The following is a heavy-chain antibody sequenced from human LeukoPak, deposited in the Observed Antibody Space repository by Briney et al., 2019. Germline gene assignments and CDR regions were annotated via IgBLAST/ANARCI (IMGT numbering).Heavy chain of an antibody. V-gene: IGHV3-43D*03. CDR1: GFTFDDFA. Sequence: GGSLRLSCAASGFTFDDFAMHWVRQAPGKGLEWVSLISWDGGSTYYADSVKGRFTISRDNSKNSLYMLMNSLRAEDTALYYCAKGGNPDTTMAPFDYWGQGTLVTVSS. J-gene: IGHJ4*02. D-gene: IGHD5-18*01. CDR2: ISWDGGST. CDR3: AKGGNPDTTMAPFDY.